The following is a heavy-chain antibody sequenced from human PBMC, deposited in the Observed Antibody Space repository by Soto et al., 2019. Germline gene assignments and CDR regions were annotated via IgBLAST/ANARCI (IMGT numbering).Heavy chain of an antibody. Sequence: SETLSLTCTVSGGSISSGGYYWSWIRQHPGKGLEWIGYIYYSGSTYYNPSLKSRVTISVDTSKNQFSLKLSSVTAADTAVYYCARTQLIIAAAGNRRDQPAYYYGMDVWGQGTTVTVSS. CDR3: ARTQLIIAAAGNRRDQPAYYYGMDV. CDR1: GGSISSGGYY. J-gene: IGHJ6*02. D-gene: IGHD6-13*01. V-gene: IGHV4-31*03. CDR2: IYYSGST.